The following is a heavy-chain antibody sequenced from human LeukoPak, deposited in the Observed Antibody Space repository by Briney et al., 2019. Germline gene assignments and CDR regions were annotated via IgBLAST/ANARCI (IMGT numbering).Heavy chain of an antibody. CDR2: INHSGST. D-gene: IGHD6-13*01. J-gene: IGHJ3*02. Sequence: SETLSLTCAVYGGSFSGYYWSWIRQPPGKGLEWIGEINHSGSTNYNPSLKSRVTISVDTSKNQFSLKLSSVTAADTAVYYCARSRIAAAGSWDXAFDIWGQGTMVTVSS. CDR1: GGSFSGYY. V-gene: IGHV4-34*01. CDR3: ARSRIAAAGSWDXAFDI.